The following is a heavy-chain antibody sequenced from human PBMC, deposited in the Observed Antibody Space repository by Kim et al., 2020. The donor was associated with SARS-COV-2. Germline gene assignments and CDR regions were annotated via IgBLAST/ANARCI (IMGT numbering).Heavy chain of an antibody. J-gene: IGHJ4*02. CDR1: GYTFTNYG. V-gene: IGHV1-18*01. Sequence: ASVKVSCKTSGYTFTNYGISWVRQAPGQGLEWMGWIRVYNGNTNYAQKVQGRVTMTTDTSTSTAYMELRGLTSDDTAVYYCARGGTTVLTPADYWGQGTLVTVSS. CDR2: IRVYNGNT. CDR3: ARGGTTVLTPADY. D-gene: IGHD4-17*01.